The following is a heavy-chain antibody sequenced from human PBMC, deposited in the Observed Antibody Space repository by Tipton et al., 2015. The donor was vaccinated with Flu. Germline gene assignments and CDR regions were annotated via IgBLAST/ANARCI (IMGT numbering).Heavy chain of an antibody. CDR2: INKNIGAT. CDR3: ARGVWGSFDY. V-gene: IGHV3-23*01. CDR1: GLTFSNYA. D-gene: IGHD6-13*01. J-gene: IGHJ4*01. Sequence: LSLTCAVSGLTFSNYAMGWVRQAPGKGLEWVSFINKNIGATYYADSVKGRFTISRDNSKNTLYLQMNSLRAEDTAVYYCARGVWGSFDYWGHGTLVTVSS.